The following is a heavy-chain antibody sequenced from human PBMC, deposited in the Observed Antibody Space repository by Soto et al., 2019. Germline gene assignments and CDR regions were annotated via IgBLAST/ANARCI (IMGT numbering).Heavy chain of an antibody. J-gene: IGHJ3*02. Sequence: GGSLRLSCAASGFTFSSYAMHWVRQAPGKGLEWVAVISYDGSNKYYADSVKGRFTISRDNSKNTLYLQMNSLRAEDTAVYYCVRDPGYYGSGSYYAFDIWGQGTMVTVSS. CDR1: GFTFSSYA. CDR2: ISYDGSNK. V-gene: IGHV3-30*04. CDR3: VRDPGYYGSGSYYAFDI. D-gene: IGHD3-10*01.